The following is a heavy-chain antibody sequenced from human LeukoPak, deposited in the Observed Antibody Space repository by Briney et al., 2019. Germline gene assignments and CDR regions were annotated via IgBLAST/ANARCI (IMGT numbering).Heavy chain of an antibody. CDR3: ASGVVTAPFDY. CDR2: ISSSGDTE. Sequence: PGGSLRLSCAASGFTFSDYYMSWIRQAPGKGLEWVSYISSSGDTEYYADSVKGRFTISRDNAKNSLYLQMNSLRAEDTAVYYCASGVVTAPFDYWGQGTLVTVSS. CDR1: GFTFSDYY. V-gene: IGHV3-11*01. J-gene: IGHJ4*02. D-gene: IGHD2-21*02.